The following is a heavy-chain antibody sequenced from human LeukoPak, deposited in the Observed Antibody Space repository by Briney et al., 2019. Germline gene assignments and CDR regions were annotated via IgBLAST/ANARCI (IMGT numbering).Heavy chain of an antibody. D-gene: IGHD2-21*02. CDR1: GFTFSSYE. CDR3: ARAPYCGGDCYYYYGMDV. V-gene: IGHV3-48*03. J-gene: IGHJ6*02. CDR2: ISSSGSTI. Sequence: GGSLRLSCAASGFTFSSYEMNWVRQAPGKGLEWVSYISSSGSTIYYADSVKGRFTISRDNAKNSLYLQMNSLRAEDTAVYHCARAPYCGGDCYYYYGMDVWGQGTTVTVSS.